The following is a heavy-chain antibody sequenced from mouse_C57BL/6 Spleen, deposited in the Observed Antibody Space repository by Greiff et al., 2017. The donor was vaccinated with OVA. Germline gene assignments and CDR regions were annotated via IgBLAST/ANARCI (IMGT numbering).Heavy chain of an antibody. D-gene: IGHD2-4*01. V-gene: IGHV5-6*02. CDR3: ARQNYDYEGFAY. Sequence: EVMLVESGGDLVKPGGSLKLSCAASGFTFSSYGMSWVRQTPDKRLEWVATISSGGSYTYYPDSVKGRFTISRDNAKNTLYLQMSSLKSEDTAMYYCARQNYDYEGFAYWGQGTLVTVSA. CDR2: ISSGGSYT. CDR1: GFTFSSYG. J-gene: IGHJ3*01.